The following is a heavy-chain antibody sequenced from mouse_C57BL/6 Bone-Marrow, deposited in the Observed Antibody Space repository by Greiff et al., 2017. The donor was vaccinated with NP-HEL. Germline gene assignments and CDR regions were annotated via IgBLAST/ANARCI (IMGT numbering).Heavy chain of an antibody. D-gene: IGHD1-1*01. CDR3: TGTTVVAKDYAMDD. CDR2: IDPETGGT. CDR1: GYTFTDYE. Sequence: QVQLQQSGAELVRPGASVTLSCKASGYTFTDYEMHWVKQTPVHGLEWIGAIDPETGGTAYNQKFKGKAILTADKSSSTAYMELRSLTSEDSAVYYCTGTTVVAKDYAMDDWGQGTSVTVSS. J-gene: IGHJ4*01. V-gene: IGHV1-15*01.